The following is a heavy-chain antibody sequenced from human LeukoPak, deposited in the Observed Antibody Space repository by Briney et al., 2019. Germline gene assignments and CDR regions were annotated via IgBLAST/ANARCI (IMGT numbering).Heavy chain of an antibody. D-gene: IGHD5-24*01. Sequence: SETLSLTCAVYGGSSSGYYWSWIRQPPGKGLEWIGEINHSGSTNYNPSLKSRVTISVDTSKNQFSLRLSSVTAADTAVYYCARGRRWLQPLSYWGQGTLVTVSS. CDR2: INHSGST. CDR1: GGSSSGYY. CDR3: ARGRRWLQPLSY. V-gene: IGHV4-34*01. J-gene: IGHJ4*02.